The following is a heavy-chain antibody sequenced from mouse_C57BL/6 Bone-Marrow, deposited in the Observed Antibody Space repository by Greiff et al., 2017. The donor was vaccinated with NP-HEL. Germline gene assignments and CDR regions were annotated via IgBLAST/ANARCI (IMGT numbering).Heavy chain of an antibody. V-gene: IGHV5-4*03. CDR3: ARALYGNYLFAY. CDR1: GFTFSSYA. CDR2: ISDGGSYT. D-gene: IGHD2-1*01. Sequence: EVKLVESGGGLVKPGGSLKLSCAASGFTFSSYAISWVRQTPEKRLEWVATISDGGSYTYYPDNVKGRFTISRDNAKNNLYLQMSHLKSEDTAMYYCARALYGNYLFAYWGQGTLVTVSA. J-gene: IGHJ3*01.